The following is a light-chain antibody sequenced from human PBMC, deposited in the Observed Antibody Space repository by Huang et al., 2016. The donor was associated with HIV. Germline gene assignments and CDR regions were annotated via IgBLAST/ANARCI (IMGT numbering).Light chain of an antibody. J-gene: IGKJ5*01. CDR3: MHSIQFPRT. CDR1: QSLVHKDGKTY. V-gene: IGKV2D-29*01. CDR2: DIS. Sequence: DVVLTQTPLSLSVTPGQPASISCKSSQSLVHKDGKTYFYWYLQKQGQPPQFLIYDISERCSGVSGRFSGSGSGTDFTLKISRVEAEDVGVYHCMHSIQFPRTFGQGTRLEIK.